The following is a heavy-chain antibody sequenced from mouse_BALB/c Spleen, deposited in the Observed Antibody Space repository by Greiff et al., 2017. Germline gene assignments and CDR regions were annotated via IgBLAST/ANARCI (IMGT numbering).Heavy chain of an antibody. CDR2: IYPYNGGT. CDR1: GYTFTDYN. Sequence: EVQVVESGPELVKPGASVKISCKASGYTFTDYNMHWVKQSHGKSLEWIGYIYPYNGGTGYNQKFKSKATLTVDNSSSTAYMELRSLTSEDSAVYYCARSGDGDYAYDFDYWGQGTTLTVSS. D-gene: IGHD2-13*01. J-gene: IGHJ2*01. CDR3: ARSGDGDYAYDFDY. V-gene: IGHV1S29*02.